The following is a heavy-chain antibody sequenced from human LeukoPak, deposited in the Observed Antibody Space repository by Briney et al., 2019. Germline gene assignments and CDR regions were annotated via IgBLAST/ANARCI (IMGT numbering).Heavy chain of an antibody. D-gene: IGHD3-22*01. CDR3: ARLPFYDSSGY. V-gene: IGHV4-59*08. CDR1: GDSISSYY. CDR2: IYYSGST. Sequence: SETMSLTCAVSGDSISSYYWSWIRQPPGKGLEWIGYIYYSGSTNYNPSLKSRVTISVDTSKNQFSLKLSSVTAADTAVYYCARLPFYDSSGYWGQGTLSPSPQ. J-gene: IGHJ4*02.